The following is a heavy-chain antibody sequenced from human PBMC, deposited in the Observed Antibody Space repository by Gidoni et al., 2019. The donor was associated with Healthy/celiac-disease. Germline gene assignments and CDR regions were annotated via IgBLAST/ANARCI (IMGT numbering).Heavy chain of an antibody. Sequence: QVQLVESGGGVVQPGRSLRLSCAASGFTFRSYAMHWVRQAPGKGLEWVAVISYDGSNKYYADSVKGRFTISRDNSKNTLYLQMNSLRAEDTAVYYCARWDILTGYYIGFFDYWGQGTLVTVSS. CDR2: ISYDGSNK. J-gene: IGHJ4*02. V-gene: IGHV3-30-3*01. CDR1: GFTFRSYA. CDR3: ARWDILTGYYIGFFDY. D-gene: IGHD3-9*01.